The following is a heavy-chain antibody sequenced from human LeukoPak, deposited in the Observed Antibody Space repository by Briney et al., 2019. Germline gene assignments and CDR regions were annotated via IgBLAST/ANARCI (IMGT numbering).Heavy chain of an antibody. CDR1: GFTFSSYW. CDR3: ARERMYSGSGSTYPYYDY. V-gene: IGHV3-7*01. D-gene: IGHD3-10*01. J-gene: IGHJ4*02. Sequence: GGSLRLSCAASGFTFSSYWMSWVRQSPGKGLDWVANVKPDGSEKYFMDSVKGRFTICRDNAKNALYLEMNSLRAEDTAEYFCARERMYSGSGSTYPYYDYWGQGTLVTVSS. CDR2: VKPDGSEK.